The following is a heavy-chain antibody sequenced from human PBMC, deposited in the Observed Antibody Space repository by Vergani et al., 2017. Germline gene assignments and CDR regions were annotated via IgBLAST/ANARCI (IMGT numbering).Heavy chain of an antibody. J-gene: IGHJ6*02. CDR3: AKDSGSGSYYYGMDV. D-gene: IGHD3-10*01. CDR2: ISYDGSNK. CDR1: GFTFSSYG. Sequence: QVQLVESGGGVVQPGRSLRLSCAASGFTFSSYGMHWVRPAPGKGLEWVAVISYDGSNKYYADSVKGRFTISRDNSKNTLYLQMNSLRAEDTAVYYCAKDSGSGSYYYGMDVWGQGTTVTVS. V-gene: IGHV3-30*18.